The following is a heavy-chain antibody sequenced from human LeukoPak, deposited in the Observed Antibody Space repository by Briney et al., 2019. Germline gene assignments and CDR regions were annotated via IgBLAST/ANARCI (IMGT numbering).Heavy chain of an antibody. Sequence: GGSLRLSCAASGFTFSSYWMHWVRQAPGKGLVWVSHINTDGSSTSYADSVQGRFTISRDNAKNTLYLQMNSLRVEDTAVYYCATFPTITVIVGGVFDSWGQGTLVTVSS. CDR3: ATFPTITVIVGGVFDS. V-gene: IGHV3-74*01. D-gene: IGHD3-16*01. CDR1: GFTFSSYW. CDR2: INTDGSST. J-gene: IGHJ4*02.